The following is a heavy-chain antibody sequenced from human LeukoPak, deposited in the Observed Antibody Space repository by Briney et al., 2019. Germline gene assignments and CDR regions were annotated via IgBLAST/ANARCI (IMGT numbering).Heavy chain of an antibody. Sequence: PGGSLRLSCAASGFTVSSNYMSWVRQAPGKGLEWVSVIYSGGSTYYADSVKGRFTISRDNSKNTLYLQMNSLRAEDTAVYYCARLGITMVRGVIRVSYYYYMDVWSKGTTVTISS. D-gene: IGHD3-10*01. CDR3: ARLGITMVRGVIRVSYYYYMDV. J-gene: IGHJ6*03. V-gene: IGHV3-66*01. CDR2: IYSGGST. CDR1: GFTVSSNY.